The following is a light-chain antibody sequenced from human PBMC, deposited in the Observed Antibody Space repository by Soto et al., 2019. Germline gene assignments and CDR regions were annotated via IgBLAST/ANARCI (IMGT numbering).Light chain of an antibody. CDR3: AAWDHSLNALV. CDR2: SNN. V-gene: IGLV1-44*01. CDR1: SSNIGSNT. Sequence: QSVLTQPPSASGTPGQRVTICCSGSSSNIGSNTVNWYQQLPGTAPKLLIYSNNQRPSGVPDRFSGSKSGTSASLAISGLQSEDAADYYCAAWDHSLNALVFGGGTQLTVL. J-gene: IGLJ7*01.